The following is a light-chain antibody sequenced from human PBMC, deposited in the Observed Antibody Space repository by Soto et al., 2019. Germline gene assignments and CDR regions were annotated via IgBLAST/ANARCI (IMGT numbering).Light chain of an antibody. CDR3: QQYYSYSYT. CDR1: QSISSW. Sequence: DIQMTQSPSTLSASVGDRVTITCRASQSISSWLAWYQQKPGKAPKLLIYKASSLESGVPSRFSGSGSGTEDTLTIISRQPDDFATYYGQQYYSYSYTFGQWTKLEIK. V-gene: IGKV1-5*03. CDR2: KAS. J-gene: IGKJ2*01.